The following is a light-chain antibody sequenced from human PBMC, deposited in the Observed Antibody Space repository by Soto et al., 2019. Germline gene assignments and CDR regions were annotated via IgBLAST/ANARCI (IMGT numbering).Light chain of an antibody. CDR3: QQRSNWPRLT. J-gene: IGKJ4*01. CDR1: QSVGSY. CDR2: DAS. V-gene: IGKV3-11*01. Sequence: IVLTQSPATLSLSPGERATLSCRASQSVGSYLVWYQQKPGQAPRLLIYDASNRATGIPARFSGSGSGTDFTLTISSLEPEDFAVYYRQQRSNWPRLTFGGGTKV.